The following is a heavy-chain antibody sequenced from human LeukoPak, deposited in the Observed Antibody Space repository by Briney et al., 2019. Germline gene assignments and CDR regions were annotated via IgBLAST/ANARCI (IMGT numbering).Heavy chain of an antibody. Sequence: PSETLALTCTVPGGSISSGSYYWSWIRQPDGKGLEWIGRIYTSGSTNYNPSINSRVTISVDTSKNQFYLTLSSGTAADTDVYYCARGRRDLCSSTSGYTYGFEPWGQGTLVTVSS. D-gene: IGHD2-2*02. CDR3: ARGRRDLCSSTSGYTYGFEP. CDR1: GGSISSGSYY. V-gene: IGHV4-61*02. J-gene: IGHJ5*02. CDR2: IYTSGST.